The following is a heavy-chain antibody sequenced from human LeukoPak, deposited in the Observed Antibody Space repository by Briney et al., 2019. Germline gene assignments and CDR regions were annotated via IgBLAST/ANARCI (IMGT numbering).Heavy chain of an antibody. V-gene: IGHV3-7*01. J-gene: IGHJ4*02. CDR3: ARAVYDYVWGSYRSAYYFDY. Sequence: GGYLRLSCAASGFTFSSYWMSWVRQTPGKGLEWVANIKQDGSEKYYVDSVKGRFTISRDNAKNSLYLQMNSLRAEDTAVYYCARAVYDYVWGSYRSAYYFDYWGQGTLVTVSS. CDR2: IKQDGSEK. CDR1: GFTFSSYW. D-gene: IGHD3-16*02.